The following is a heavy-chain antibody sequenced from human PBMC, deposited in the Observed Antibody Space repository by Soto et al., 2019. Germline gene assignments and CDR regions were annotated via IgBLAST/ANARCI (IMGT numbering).Heavy chain of an antibody. CDR1: GLSFSTSE. V-gene: IGHV3-48*03. Sequence: PGGSLRLSCAVSGLSFSTSEMNWVRQAPGKGLEWVSYISLTGATIYYADSVKGRFTISRDNAKTSLSLQMNNLRAEDTGVYYSARALFDTDGYYVDYWGQGILVTVSS. CDR3: ARALFDTDGYYVDY. D-gene: IGHD3-10*02. CDR2: ISLTGATI. J-gene: IGHJ4*02.